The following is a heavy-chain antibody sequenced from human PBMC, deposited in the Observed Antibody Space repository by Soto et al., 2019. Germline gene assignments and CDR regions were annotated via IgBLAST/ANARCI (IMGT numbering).Heavy chain of an antibody. Sequence: ASVKVSCKASGGNFSSYTISWVRQAPGQGLEWMGRIIPILGIANYAQKFQGRVTITADKSTSTAYMELSSLRSEDTAVYYCASMTTVTTGDYWGQGTLVTVSS. V-gene: IGHV1-69*02. CDR3: ASMTTVTTGDY. CDR2: IIPILGIA. CDR1: GGNFSSYT. D-gene: IGHD4-4*01. J-gene: IGHJ4*02.